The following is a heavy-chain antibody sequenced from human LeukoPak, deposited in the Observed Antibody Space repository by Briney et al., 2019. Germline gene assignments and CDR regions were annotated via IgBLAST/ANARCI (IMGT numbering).Heavy chain of an antibody. CDR3: ARDRSQCSYSGYDLVY. Sequence: ASVKVSCKASRYTFPDYYILWVRQAPGHGLEGMGWINPNSGETHYEPKFQDRVTNTRDPNINTAYMELSKRRSDDPAVYFFARDRSQCSYSGYDLVYWGQGTLVTVSS. D-gene: IGHD5-12*01. CDR2: INPNSGET. V-gene: IGHV1-2*02. CDR1: RYTFPDYY. J-gene: IGHJ4*02.